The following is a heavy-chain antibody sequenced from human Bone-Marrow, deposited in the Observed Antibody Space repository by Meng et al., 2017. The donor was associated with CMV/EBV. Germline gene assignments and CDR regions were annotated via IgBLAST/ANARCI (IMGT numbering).Heavy chain of an antibody. J-gene: IGHJ6*02. V-gene: IGHV3-21*01. CDR2: ISSSSSYI. CDR1: GFTFSSYE. CDR3: ARGWDILVVSSAGGAMDV. Sequence: GESLKISCAASGFTFSSYEMNWVRQAPGKGLEWVSSISSSSSYIYYADSVKGRFTISRDNAKNSLYLQMNSLRAEDTAVYYCARGWDILVVSSAGGAMDVWGQGTTVTVSS. D-gene: IGHD2-15*01.